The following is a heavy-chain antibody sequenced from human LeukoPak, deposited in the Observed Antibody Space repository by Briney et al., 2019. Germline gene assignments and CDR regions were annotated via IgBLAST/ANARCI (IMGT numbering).Heavy chain of an antibody. J-gene: IGHJ4*02. CDR1: GFTFSNYA. D-gene: IGHD1-26*01. CDR2: INDRGGDT. CDR3: AKGLRGNYDY. Sequence: GGSLRLSCAASGFTFSNYAMTWVRQAPGKGLEWISAINDRGGDTYYADSVKGRFTISRDNSKNTLYLQTNSLRAEDTAVYYCAKGLRGNYDYWGQGTLVTVSS. V-gene: IGHV3-23*01.